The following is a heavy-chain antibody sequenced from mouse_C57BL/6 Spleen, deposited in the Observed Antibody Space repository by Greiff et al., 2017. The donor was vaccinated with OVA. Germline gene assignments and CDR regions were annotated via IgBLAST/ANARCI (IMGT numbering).Heavy chain of an antibody. CDR3: ARGGGGYGNYFDY. V-gene: IGHV3-6*01. J-gene: IGHJ2*01. CDR1: GYSITSGYY. CDR2: ISYDGSN. D-gene: IGHD2-1*01. Sequence: VQLKESGPGLVKPSQSLSLTCSVTGYSITSGYYWNWIRQFPGNKLEWMGYISYDGSNNYNPSLKNRISITRDTSKNQFFLKLNSVTTEDTATYYCARGGGGYGNYFDYWGQGTTLTVSS.